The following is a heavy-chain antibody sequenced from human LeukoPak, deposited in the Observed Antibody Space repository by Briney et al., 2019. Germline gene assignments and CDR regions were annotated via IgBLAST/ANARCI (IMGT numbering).Heavy chain of an antibody. D-gene: IGHD6-13*01. CDR1: GFTFNSYG. CDR3: ARDQAAAGTSPFDY. V-gene: IGHV3-33*08. Sequence: GGSLRLSCAASGFTFNSYGMHWVRQAPGKGLEWVAVIWYDGSNKYYADSVKGRFTISRDNSKNTLYLQMNSLRAEDTAVYYCARDQAAAGTSPFDYWGQGTLVTVSS. J-gene: IGHJ4*02. CDR2: IWYDGSNK.